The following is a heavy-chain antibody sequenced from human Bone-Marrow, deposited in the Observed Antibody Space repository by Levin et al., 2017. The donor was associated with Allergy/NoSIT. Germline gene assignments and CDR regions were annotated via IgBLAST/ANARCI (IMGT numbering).Heavy chain of an antibody. Sequence: GESLKISCAASGFTVSNYYMIWVRQAPGKGLEWVSVIFSAGSAYYADSVKGRFTISRDNSKNTLFLQINSLRAEDTAVYYCAAFRPEYSRGWSYFDYWGQGTLVTVSS. V-gene: IGHV3-66*02. D-gene: IGHD6-19*01. J-gene: IGHJ4*02. CDR3: AAFRPEYSRGWSYFDY. CDR1: GFTVSNYY. CDR2: IFSAGSA.